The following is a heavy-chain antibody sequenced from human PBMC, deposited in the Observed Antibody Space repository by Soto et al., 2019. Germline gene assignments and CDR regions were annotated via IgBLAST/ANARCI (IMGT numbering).Heavy chain of an antibody. CDR2: IYYSGSA. V-gene: IGHV4-39*01. Sequence: QLQLQESGPGLVKPSETLSLTCTVSGGSINNSSFYWGWVRQPPGKRLEWIGSIYYSGSAYYNPSLKSRPTISVDTSKNQFSLNLSSETAADTAVYFCARRPLVRGIIPYSFDSWGQGTLVTVSS. D-gene: IGHD3-10*01. CDR1: GGSINNSSFY. J-gene: IGHJ4*02. CDR3: ARRPLVRGIIPYSFDS.